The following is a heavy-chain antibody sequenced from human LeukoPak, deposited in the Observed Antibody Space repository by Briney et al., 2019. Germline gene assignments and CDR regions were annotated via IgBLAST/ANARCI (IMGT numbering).Heavy chain of an antibody. D-gene: IGHD3-22*01. CDR1: GFTFSSYW. J-gene: IGHJ4*02. Sequence: GGSLRLSCAASGFTFSSYWMHWVRQAPGKGLMWVSHINTDGSSTSYADSVKGRFTIARDNAKNTLNLQMNSLRAEDTAVYHCARDTYETSGYYYGPFDYWGQGTLVTVSS. CDR2: INTDGSST. CDR3: ARDTYETSGYYYGPFDY. V-gene: IGHV3-74*01.